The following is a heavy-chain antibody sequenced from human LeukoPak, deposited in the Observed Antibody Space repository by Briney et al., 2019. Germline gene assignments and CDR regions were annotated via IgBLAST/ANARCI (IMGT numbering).Heavy chain of an antibody. CDR2: INPSGGST. CDR3: ARGPLPEMATTNWFDP. CDR1: GYTFTIYY. D-gene: IGHD5-24*01. J-gene: IGHJ5*02. V-gene: IGHV1-46*01. Sequence: ASVKVSCKASGYTFTIYYMHWVRQAPGQGLEWMGIINPSGGSTSYAQKFQGRVTMTRNTSISTAYMELRSLRSDDTAVYYCARGPLPEMATTNWFDPWGPGTLVTVSS.